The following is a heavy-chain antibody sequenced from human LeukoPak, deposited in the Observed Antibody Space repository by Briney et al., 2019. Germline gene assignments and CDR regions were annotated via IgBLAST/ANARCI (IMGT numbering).Heavy chain of an antibody. CDR1: GDSISSSNCY. D-gene: IGHD5-12*01. Sequence: SETLSLTCTVSGDSISSSNCYWGWIRQPPGKGLEWIGYVYYSGSTTYNPSLKNRVTISVDTSKNQFSLKLQSVTAADTAVYYCARVEYSGYDYRGAFDIWGQGTMVTVSS. V-gene: IGHV4-61*05. J-gene: IGHJ3*02. CDR2: VYYSGST. CDR3: ARVEYSGYDYRGAFDI.